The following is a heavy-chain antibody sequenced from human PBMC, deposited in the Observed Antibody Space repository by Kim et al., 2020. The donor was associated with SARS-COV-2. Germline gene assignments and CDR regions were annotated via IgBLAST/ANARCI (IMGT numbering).Heavy chain of an antibody. CDR1: GYTFTSYA. Sequence: ASVKVSCKASGYTFTSYAMDWVRQAPGQRLEWMGWINAGNGNTKYSQKFQGRVTITRDTSASTAYMELSSLRSEDTAVYYCARVSVYYYGSGSSFFDYWGQGTLVTVSS. CDR3: ARVSVYYYGSGSSFFDY. CDR2: INAGNGNT. V-gene: IGHV1-3*01. D-gene: IGHD3-10*01. J-gene: IGHJ4*02.